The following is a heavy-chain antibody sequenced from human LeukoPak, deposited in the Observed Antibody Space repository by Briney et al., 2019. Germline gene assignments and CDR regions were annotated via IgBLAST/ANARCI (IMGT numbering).Heavy chain of an antibody. CDR3: TSDYYYDSSGYFLTLDY. CDR1: GFTFSGSA. J-gene: IGHJ4*02. V-gene: IGHV3-73*01. Sequence: QPGGSLRLSCAASGFTFSGSAMHWVRQASGKGLEWVGRIRSKANSYATAYAASVKGRFTISRDDSKNTAYLQMNSLKTEDTAVYYCTSDYYYDSSGYFLTLDYWGQGTLVTVSS. D-gene: IGHD3-22*01. CDR2: IRSKANSYAT.